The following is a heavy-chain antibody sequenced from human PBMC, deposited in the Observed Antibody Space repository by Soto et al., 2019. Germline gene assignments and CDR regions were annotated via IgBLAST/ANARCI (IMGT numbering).Heavy chain of an antibody. V-gene: IGHV1-18*01. CDR1: AYTFTNYG. D-gene: IGHD6-13*01. J-gene: IGHJ1*01. CDR3: ARGGSSWSAEYYQH. Sequence: QVQVVQSGSEVKKPGASVKVSCKASAYTFTNYGISWVRQAPGQGPEWMGWISGYNGNTNYAQTLQGRVTMTTDTSTSTAYMELRSLRSDDTAVYYCARGGSSWSAEYYQHWGQGTLVIVSS. CDR2: ISGYNGNT.